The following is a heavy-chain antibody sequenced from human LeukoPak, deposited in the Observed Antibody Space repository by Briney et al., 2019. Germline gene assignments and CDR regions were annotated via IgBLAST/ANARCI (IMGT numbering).Heavy chain of an antibody. Sequence: GGSLRLSCAASGFTFDDCGMSWVRQAPGKGLEWVSGINWNGGSTGYADSVKGRFTISRDNAKNSLYLQMNSLRAEDTALYYCARMAAYYYDSSGHLNYFDYWGQGTLVTVSS. CDR3: ARMAAYYYDSSGHLNYFDY. CDR1: GFTFDDCG. J-gene: IGHJ4*02. CDR2: INWNGGST. D-gene: IGHD3-22*01. V-gene: IGHV3-20*04.